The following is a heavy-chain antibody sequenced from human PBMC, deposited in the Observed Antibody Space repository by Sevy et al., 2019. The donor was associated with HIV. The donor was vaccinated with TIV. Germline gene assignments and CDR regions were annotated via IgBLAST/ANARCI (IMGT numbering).Heavy chain of an antibody. D-gene: IGHD2-2*01. CDR1: GFTFGDYG. J-gene: IGHJ3*02. CDR3: TRYCRSSSSETTNWVDGFDI. CDR2: IRSKAYGGTA. Sequence: GGSLRLSCTASGFTFGDYGMNWVRQAPGKGLEWVGFIRSKAYGGTAENAATVKGRLTISREDSKSIAYLQMNRLKTEDTADYYRTRYCRSSSSETTNWVDGFDIWGQGTMVTVSS. V-gene: IGHV3-49*04.